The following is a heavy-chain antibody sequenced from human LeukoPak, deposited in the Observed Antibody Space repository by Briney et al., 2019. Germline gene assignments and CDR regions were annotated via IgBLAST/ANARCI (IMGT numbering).Heavy chain of an antibody. CDR1: GYTFNNYY. Sequence: GASVKVSCKASGYTFNNYYMHWVRQAPGQGLEWMGWINPNSGGTNYAQKFQGWVTMTRDTSISTAYMELSRLRSDDTAVYYCARVREPDTEGIAVAPDAFDIWGQGTMVTVSS. V-gene: IGHV1-2*04. CDR3: ARVREPDTEGIAVAPDAFDI. D-gene: IGHD6-19*01. J-gene: IGHJ3*02. CDR2: INPNSGGT.